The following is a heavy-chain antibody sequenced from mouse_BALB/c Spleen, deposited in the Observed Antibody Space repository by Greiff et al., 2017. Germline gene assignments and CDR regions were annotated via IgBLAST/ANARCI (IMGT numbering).Heavy chain of an antibody. D-gene: IGHD1-1*02. CDR1: GFTFSDYY. J-gene: IGHJ3*01. Sequence: EVQVVESGGGLVKPGGSLKLSCAASGFTFSDYYMYWVRQTPEKRLEWVATISDGGSYTYYTDSVKGRFTISRDNAKNNLYLQMSSLKSEDTAMYYCARDRNCGFAYWGQGTLVTVSA. CDR2: ISDGGSYT. CDR3: ARDRNCGFAY. V-gene: IGHV5-4*02.